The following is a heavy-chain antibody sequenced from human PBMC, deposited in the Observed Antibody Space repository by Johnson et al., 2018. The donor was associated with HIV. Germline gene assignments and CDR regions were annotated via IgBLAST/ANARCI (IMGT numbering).Heavy chain of an antibody. CDR1: GFTFSSYG. CDR3: AKDLVLMDFGGAFDV. CDR2: MRFDGSEI. J-gene: IGHJ3*01. D-gene: IGHD2-8*01. V-gene: IGHV3-30*02. Sequence: QMLLVESGGGVVQPGGSLRLSCAASGFTFSSYGMHWVRQAPGKGLEWVTFMRFDGSEIHYVESVKGRFTISRDNSKNTLYLHMTSLRVEDTAVYYCAKDLVLMDFGGAFDVWGQGTMVTVSS.